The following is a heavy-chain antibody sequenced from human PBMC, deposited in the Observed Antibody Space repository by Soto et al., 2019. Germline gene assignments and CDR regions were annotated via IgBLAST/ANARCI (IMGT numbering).Heavy chain of an antibody. CDR3: ARDLPNDYSNYGPHYCYYYGMDV. CDR2: INAGNGNT. D-gene: IGHD4-4*01. Sequence: ASVKVSCKASGYTFTSYAMHWVRQAPGQRLEWMGWINAGNGNTKYSQKFQGRVTITRDTSASTAYMELSSLRSEDTAVYYCARDLPNDYSNYGPHYCYYYGMDVWGQGTTVTVSS. V-gene: IGHV1-3*01. J-gene: IGHJ6*02. CDR1: GYTFTSYA.